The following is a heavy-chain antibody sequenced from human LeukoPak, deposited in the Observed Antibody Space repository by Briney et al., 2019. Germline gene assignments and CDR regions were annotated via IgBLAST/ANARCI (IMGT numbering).Heavy chain of an antibody. J-gene: IGHJ4*02. CDR2: IYYSGST. CDR1: GGSISSGDYY. V-gene: IGHV4-30-4*08. CDR3: ATDPITIFGVAGVGY. Sequence: SETLSLTCTVSGGSISSGDYYWSWIRQPPGKGLEWIGYIYYSGSTYYNPSLKSRVTISVDTSKNQFSLKLSSVTAADTAAYYCATDPITIFGVAGVGYWGQGTLVTVSS. D-gene: IGHD3-3*01.